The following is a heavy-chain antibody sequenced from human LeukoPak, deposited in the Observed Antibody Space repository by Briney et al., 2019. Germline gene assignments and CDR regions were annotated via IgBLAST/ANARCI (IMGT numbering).Heavy chain of an antibody. CDR3: ANYIRNVHYYMDV. J-gene: IGHJ6*03. V-gene: IGHV4-4*09. D-gene: IGHD1-1*01. CDR1: GGSFESKY. CDR2: IYIRGST. Sequence: SETLSLTCFVSGGSFESKYWSWIRQPPGKGLEWIGDIYIRGSTNFNPYLRTRVAMSIDTSNNQYSLKVYSVTAADTAVYYRANYIRNVHYYMDVWGKGTTVIVSS.